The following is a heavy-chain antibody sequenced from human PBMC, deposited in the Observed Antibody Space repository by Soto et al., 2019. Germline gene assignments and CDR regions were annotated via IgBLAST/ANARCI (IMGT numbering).Heavy chain of an antibody. J-gene: IGHJ3*02. D-gene: IGHD3-9*01. CDR1: GGTFSSDT. Sequence: QVQLVQSGAEVQKPGASVKVSCKASGGTFSSDTISWVRQAPGQGLEGMGRIIPVLGIANYAQKFQGRVTITADKSTSTAYMELSSRISEDTAVYYCERGTTYCDILTDCGALDILGQETMVTVSS. CDR2: IIPVLGIA. CDR3: ERGTTYCDILTDCGALDI. V-gene: IGHV1-69*02.